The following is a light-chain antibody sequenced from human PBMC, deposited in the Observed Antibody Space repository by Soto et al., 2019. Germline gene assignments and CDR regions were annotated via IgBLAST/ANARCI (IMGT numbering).Light chain of an antibody. Sequence: EIVLTQSPATLSLSPGERATLSCRASQSVSSYLAWYQQKPGQAPRLLIYDASNRATGIPARFNGSESGTDFTLTISSLEPENFAVYYCQQRSNWPGTFGQGTKVEIK. J-gene: IGKJ1*01. CDR3: QQRSNWPGT. V-gene: IGKV3-11*01. CDR2: DAS. CDR1: QSVSSY.